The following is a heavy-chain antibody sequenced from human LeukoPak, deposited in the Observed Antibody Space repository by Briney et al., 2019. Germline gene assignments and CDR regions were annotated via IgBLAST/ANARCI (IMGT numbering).Heavy chain of an antibody. CDR1: GFTFSSYS. V-gene: IGHV3-48*01. D-gene: IGHD2-15*01. J-gene: IGHJ6*02. Sequence: GGSLRLSCAASGFTFSSYSMNWVRQAPGKGLEWVSYISSSSSTIYYADSVKGRFTISRDNAKNSLYLQMNSLRAEDTAVYYRARDQVAVPRLIVVVVAATPDYYYGMDVWGQGTTVTVSS. CDR3: ARDQVAVPRLIVVVVAATPDYYYGMDV. CDR2: ISSSSSTI.